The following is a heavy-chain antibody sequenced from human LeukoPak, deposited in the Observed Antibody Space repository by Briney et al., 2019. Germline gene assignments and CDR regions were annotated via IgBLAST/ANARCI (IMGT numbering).Heavy chain of an antibody. V-gene: IGHV3-53*01. D-gene: IGHD4-17*01. CDR1: GFTVSSNY. J-gene: IGHJ4*02. CDR3: AYGDYGYFDY. CDR2: IYSGGST. Sequence: PGRSLRLSRAASGFTVSSNYMSWVRQAPGKGLEWVSVIYSGGSTYYADSVKGRFTISRDNSKNTLYLQMNSLRAEDTAVYYCAYGDYGYFDYWGQGTLVTVSS.